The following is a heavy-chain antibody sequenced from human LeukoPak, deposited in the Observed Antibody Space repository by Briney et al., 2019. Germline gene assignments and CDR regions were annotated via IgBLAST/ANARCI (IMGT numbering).Heavy chain of an antibody. D-gene: IGHD1-26*01. V-gene: IGHV3-64*01. CDR3: ARDSGSYYYGWFDP. CDR1: GFTFSSYA. CDR2: ISSNGGST. J-gene: IGHJ5*02. Sequence: GGSLRLSCAASGFTFSSYAMHWVRQAPGKGLEYVSAISSNGGSTYYANSVKGRFTISRDNSKNTLYLQMGSLRAEDMAVYYCARDSGSYYYGWFDPWGQGTLVTVSS.